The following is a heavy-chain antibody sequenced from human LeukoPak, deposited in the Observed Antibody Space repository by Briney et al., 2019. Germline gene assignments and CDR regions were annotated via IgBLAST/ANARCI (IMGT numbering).Heavy chain of an antibody. Sequence: GASVKVSCKASGYTFTSHGISWVRQAPGQGLEWMGWISTYNGNTNYAQKLQGRVSMTTDTSTSTAYMDLRSLRSDDTAVYYCTRGAVYCSSTSCVDIWGQGTMVTVSS. CDR3: TRGAVYCSSTSCVDI. CDR2: ISTYNGNT. CDR1: GYTFTSHG. V-gene: IGHV1-18*01. D-gene: IGHD2-2*01. J-gene: IGHJ3*02.